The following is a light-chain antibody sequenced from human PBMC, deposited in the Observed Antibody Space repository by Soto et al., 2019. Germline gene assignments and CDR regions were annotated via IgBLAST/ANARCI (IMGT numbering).Light chain of an antibody. CDR3: AAWDHSLSGVV. CDR1: SSNIGVNY. CDR2: RNI. V-gene: IGLV1-47*01. Sequence: QSVLTQPPSASGTPGQRATISCSGSSSNIGVNYVYWYQQLPGTAPKLLIYRNIQRPSGVPDRFSGSKSGTSASLAISGLRSEDEADYYCAAWDHSLSGVVFGGGTKLTVL. J-gene: IGLJ3*02.